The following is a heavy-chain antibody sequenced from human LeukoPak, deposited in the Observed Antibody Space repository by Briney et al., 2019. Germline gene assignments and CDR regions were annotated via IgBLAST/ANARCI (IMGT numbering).Heavy chain of an antibody. CDR3: ARDGGLYEMTYFQH. V-gene: IGHV1-18*01. CDR1: GYTFTTYG. CDR2: ISAYNGNT. Sequence: ASVKVSCKASGYTFTTYGISWVRQAPGQGLEWMGWISAYNGNTNYAQKLQGRVTITADESTSTAYMELSSLRSEDTAVYYCARDGGLYEMTYFQHWGQGTLVTVSS. J-gene: IGHJ1*01. D-gene: IGHD5/OR15-5a*01.